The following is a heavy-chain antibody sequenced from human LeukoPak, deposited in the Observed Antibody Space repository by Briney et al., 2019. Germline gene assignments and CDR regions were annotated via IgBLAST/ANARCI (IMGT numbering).Heavy chain of an antibody. Sequence: GRSLRLSCAASGFTFSSYGMHWVRQAPGKGLEWVAVIWYDGSNKYYADSVKGRFTISRDNSKNTLYLQMNSLRAEDTAVYYCARDVSGWYGGGNGNFDYWGQGTLVTVSS. V-gene: IGHV3-33*01. D-gene: IGHD6-19*01. CDR1: GFTFSSYG. CDR2: IWYDGSNK. J-gene: IGHJ4*02. CDR3: ARDVSGWYGGGNGNFDY.